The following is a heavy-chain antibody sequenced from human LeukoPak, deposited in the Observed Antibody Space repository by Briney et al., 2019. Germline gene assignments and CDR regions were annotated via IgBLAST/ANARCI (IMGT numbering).Heavy chain of an antibody. CDR1: GFNFGDYA. Sequence: GGSLRLSCTASGFNFGDYAMSWVRQAPGKGLEWVGFIRSKVHGGTTEYAASVKGRFAISRDDSKSIASLQMNSLKTEDTAVYYCTRDGTPETIWSGYYIDYWGQGTLVTASS. CDR3: TRDGTPETIWSGYYIDY. V-gene: IGHV3-49*04. J-gene: IGHJ4*02. CDR2: IRSKVHGGTT. D-gene: IGHD3-3*01.